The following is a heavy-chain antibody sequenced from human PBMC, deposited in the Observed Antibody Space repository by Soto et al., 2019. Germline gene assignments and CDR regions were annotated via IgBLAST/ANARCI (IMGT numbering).Heavy chain of an antibody. V-gene: IGHV4-61*08. J-gene: IGHJ4*02. D-gene: IGHD5-18*01. Sequence: SVLMCVSRTVADGSVRNGGYYWSCIRQTPGKGLEWIGYIYYSGSTNYNPSLKSRVTISVDTSKNQFSLKLSSVTAADTAVYYCARELDTAMGYWGQGTLVSLSS. CDR1: DGSVRNGGYY. CDR2: IYYSGST. CDR3: ARELDTAMGY.